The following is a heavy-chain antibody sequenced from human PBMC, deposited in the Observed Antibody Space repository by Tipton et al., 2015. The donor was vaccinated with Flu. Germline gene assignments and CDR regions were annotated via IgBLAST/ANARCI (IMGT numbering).Heavy chain of an antibody. CDR2: INHSGST. D-gene: IGHD3-22*01. CDR1: GGSFSGYY. Sequence: TLSLTCAAYGGSFSGYYWSWIRQPPGKGLEWIGEINHSGSTNYNPSLKSRVTISVDTSKNQFSLKLSSVTAADTAVYYCARGRARGYYDSSGYYRYYYYYGMDVWGQGTTVTVSS. V-gene: IGHV4-34*01. J-gene: IGHJ6*02. CDR3: ARGRARGYYDSSGYYRYYYYYGMDV.